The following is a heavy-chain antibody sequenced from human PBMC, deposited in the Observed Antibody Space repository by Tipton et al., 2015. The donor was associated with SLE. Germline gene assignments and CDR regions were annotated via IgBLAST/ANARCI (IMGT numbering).Heavy chain of an antibody. J-gene: IGHJ6*03. Sequence: PRLSCAASGFTFSSYGMHWVRQAPGKGLEWVAVIWYDGSNKYYADSVKGRFTISRDNSKNTLYLQMNSLRAEDTAVYYCARGSRCSSTSCYTHLYYYYYYMDVWGKGTTVTVSS. CDR2: IWYDGSNK. D-gene: IGHD2-2*02. CDR1: GFTFSSYG. V-gene: IGHV3-33*01. CDR3: ARGSRCSSTSCYTHLYYYYYYMDV.